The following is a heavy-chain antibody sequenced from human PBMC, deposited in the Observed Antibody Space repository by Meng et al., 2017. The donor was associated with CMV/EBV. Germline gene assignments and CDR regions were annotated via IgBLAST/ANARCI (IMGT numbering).Heavy chain of an antibody. CDR2: ISGDGGHV. D-gene: IGHD2-2*01. CDR3: ARDPLCGALDY. V-gene: IGHV3-7*01. CDR1: GFTFSGLTFSGSW. J-gene: IGHJ4*02. Sequence: GGSLRLFCAASGFTFSGLTFSGSWMSWVRQTPGKGLEWVADISGDGGHVLYVDSLKGRFTISRDSAQNSVYLQMNSLRAEDSAVYYCARDPLCGALDYWGQGTLVTVSS.